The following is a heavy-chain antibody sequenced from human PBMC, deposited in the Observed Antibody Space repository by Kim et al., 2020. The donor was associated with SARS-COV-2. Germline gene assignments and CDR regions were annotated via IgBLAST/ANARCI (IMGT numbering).Heavy chain of an antibody. CDR3: VKDWDSSNTWWGGLGY. V-gene: IGHV3-43*02. Sequence: GGSLRLSCAASGFTFDDNGMHWVRQAPGKGLEWVSLISGDGDNTYYADSVKGRFTISRDNSKNSLYLQMNSLRTEDTAFYYCVKDWDSSNTWWGGLGYWGQGTLVIVSS. CDR1: GFTFDDNG. CDR2: ISGDGDNT. D-gene: IGHD6-13*01. J-gene: IGHJ4*02.